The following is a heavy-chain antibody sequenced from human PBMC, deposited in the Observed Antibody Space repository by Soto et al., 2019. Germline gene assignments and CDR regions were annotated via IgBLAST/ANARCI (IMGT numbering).Heavy chain of an antibody. D-gene: IGHD3-3*01. V-gene: IGHV4-39*01. CDR2: IYYSGST. CDR1: GGSISSSSYY. CDR3: ARVRHDFWSGSPTNYYYYYYMDV. Sequence: SETLSLTCTVSGGSISSSSYYWGWIRQPPGKGLEWIGSIYYSGSTYYNPSLKSRVTISVDTSKNQFSLKLSSVTAADTAVYYCARVRHDFWSGSPTNYYYYYYMDVWGKGTTVTVSS. J-gene: IGHJ6*03.